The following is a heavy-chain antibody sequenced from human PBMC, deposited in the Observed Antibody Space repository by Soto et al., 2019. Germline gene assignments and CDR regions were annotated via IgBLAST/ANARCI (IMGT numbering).Heavy chain of an antibody. J-gene: IGHJ4*02. Sequence: SVKVSCKASGFTFTSSAVQWVRQARGQRLEWIGWIVVGSGNTNYAQKFQERVTITRDMSTSTAYMELSSLRPEDTAVYYCAAVDWNYVEYYFDYWGQGTLVTVSS. CDR3: AAVDWNYVEYYFDY. CDR1: GFTFTSSA. V-gene: IGHV1-58*01. CDR2: IVVGSGNT. D-gene: IGHD1-7*01.